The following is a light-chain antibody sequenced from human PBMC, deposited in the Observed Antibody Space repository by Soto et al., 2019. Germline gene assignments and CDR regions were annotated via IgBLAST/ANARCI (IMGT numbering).Light chain of an antibody. CDR2: GAS. V-gene: IGKV3D-15*01. J-gene: IGKJ1*01. CDR1: QSISSN. Sequence: EIVMTQSPATLSVSPGERATLSCRASQSISSNLAWYQQKPGQAPRLLIQGASTRATGIPARFSGSGSGTEFTLTISSLQYEDFAVYYCQQYNKWPRTFGQGNKVDIK. CDR3: QQYNKWPRT.